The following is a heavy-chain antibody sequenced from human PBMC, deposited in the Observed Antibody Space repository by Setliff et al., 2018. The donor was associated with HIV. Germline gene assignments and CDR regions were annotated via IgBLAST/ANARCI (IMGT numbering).Heavy chain of an antibody. CDR2: INVGKGDT. D-gene: IGHD4-4*01. V-gene: IGHV1-3*03. Sequence: ASVKVSCKASGYTFTTYSLHWVRQAPGHSLEWVGWINVGKGDTKYSQELQGRITITRDTSANTAYMELSSLRSEDTAVYYCARAYSNSYYYYYYMDVWGKGTTVTVSS. J-gene: IGHJ6*03. CDR3: ARAYSNSYYYYYYMDV. CDR1: GYTFTTYS.